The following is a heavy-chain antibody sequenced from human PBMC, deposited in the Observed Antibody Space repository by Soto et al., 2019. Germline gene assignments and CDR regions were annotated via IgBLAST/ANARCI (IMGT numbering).Heavy chain of an antibody. J-gene: IGHJ3*01. V-gene: IGHV2-5*02. D-gene: IGHD3-16*01. CDR2: IYWDDDT. CDR3: AHAFGGTSWPNDAFDV. Sequence: HITLKESGPTLVKPTQTLTLTCLFSGFSINADGVGVAWIRQPPGKTLEWLALIYWDDDTRYRPSLKSRLTITKDSSKNQVVLTMTNVDPLDTATYFCAHAFGGTSWPNDAFDVWGHGTVVTVSS. CDR1: GFSINADGVG.